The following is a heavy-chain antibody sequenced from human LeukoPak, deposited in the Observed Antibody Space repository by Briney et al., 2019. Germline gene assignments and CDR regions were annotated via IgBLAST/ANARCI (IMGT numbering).Heavy chain of an antibody. D-gene: IGHD3-3*01. CDR3: ARTSRYDFWSGEKYYFDY. J-gene: IGHJ4*02. Sequence: NASETLSLTCTVSGDSISSCYWSWIRQPPGKGLEWIGEINHSGSTNYNPSLKSRVTISVDTSKNQFSLKLSSVTAADTAVYYCARTSRYDFWSGEKYYFDYWGQGTLVTVSS. V-gene: IGHV4-34*01. CDR2: INHSGST. CDR1: GDSISSCY.